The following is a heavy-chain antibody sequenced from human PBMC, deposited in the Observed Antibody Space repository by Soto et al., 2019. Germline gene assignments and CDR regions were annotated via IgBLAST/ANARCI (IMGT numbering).Heavy chain of an antibody. J-gene: IGHJ4*02. Sequence: SETLSLTCTVSGGSISSYYWSWIRQPPGKGLEWIGYIYYSGSTNYNPSLKSRVTISVDTSKNQFSLKLSSVTAADTAVYYCARLRRYGSGSGCFDYWGQGTLVTASS. CDR2: IYYSGST. CDR1: GGSISSYY. D-gene: IGHD3-10*01. CDR3: ARLRRYGSGSGCFDY. V-gene: IGHV4-59*01.